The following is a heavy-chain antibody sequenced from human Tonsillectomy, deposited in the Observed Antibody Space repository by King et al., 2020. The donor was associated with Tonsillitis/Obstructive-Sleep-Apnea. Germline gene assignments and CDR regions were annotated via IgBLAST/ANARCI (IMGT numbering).Heavy chain of an antibody. V-gene: IGHV3-74*01. CDR2: INSDGSST. CDR3: ARGGEQWLVRRPIDY. D-gene: IGHD6-19*01. J-gene: IGHJ4*02. Sequence: VQLVESGGGLVQPGGSLRLSCAASGFTFSSYWMHWVRQAPGKGLVWVSRINSDGSSTSYADSVKGRFTISGDNAKNTLYLQMNSLRAEDTAVYYCARGGEQWLVRRPIDYWGQGTLATVSS. CDR1: GFTFSSYW.